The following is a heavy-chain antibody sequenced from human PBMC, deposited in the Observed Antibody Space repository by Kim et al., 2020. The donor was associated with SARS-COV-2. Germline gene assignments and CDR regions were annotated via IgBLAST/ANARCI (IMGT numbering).Heavy chain of an antibody. CDR3: ARVNPIAGGGYDAVDI. J-gene: IGHJ3*02. D-gene: IGHD6-19*01. CDR1: GFTLSGST. V-gene: IGHV3-73*01. Sequence: GGSLRLSCAASGFTLSGSTVQWVRQASGKGLEWVGRFRSKANSYATAYAASVKNRFTISRDDSNNTAYLQMNSLKTEDTAVYYCARVNPIAGGGYDAVDIWGQVTMVNVSS. CDR2: FRSKANSYAT.